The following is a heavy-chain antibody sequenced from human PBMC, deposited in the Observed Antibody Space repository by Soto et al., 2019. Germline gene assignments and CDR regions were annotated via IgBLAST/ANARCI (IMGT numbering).Heavy chain of an antibody. CDR2: INPNSGGT. V-gene: IGHV1-2*04. CDR1: GSTFPDFY. D-gene: IGHD6-19*01. J-gene: IGHJ4*02. Sequence: ASVKVSWKTSGSTFPDFYMRWVRQAPGQGLEWMGWINPNSGGTKYAQNVQGWVTMTRDTAISTAYMQLSGLRSDDAAVYYSATSRTSIAVAGETEYYFDYWGQGTLVTVSS. CDR3: ATSRTSIAVAGETEYYFDY.